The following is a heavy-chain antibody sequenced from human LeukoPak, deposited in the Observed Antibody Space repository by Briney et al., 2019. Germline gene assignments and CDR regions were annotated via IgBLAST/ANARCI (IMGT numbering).Heavy chain of an antibody. D-gene: IGHD3-10*02. CDR3: AELGITMIGGV. CDR1: GFTFSSYA. CDR2: ISGRNADI. J-gene: IGHJ6*04. Sequence: GGSLRLSCTASGFTFSSYAMNWVRQAPGKGLEWVSSISGRNADIYYADSVKGRFTISRDNAENSVFLQMNNLRVEDTAIYYCAELGITMIGGVWGKGTTVTISS. V-gene: IGHV3-21*06.